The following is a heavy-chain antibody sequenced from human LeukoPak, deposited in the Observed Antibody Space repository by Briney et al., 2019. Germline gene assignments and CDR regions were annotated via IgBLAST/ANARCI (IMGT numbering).Heavy chain of an antibody. J-gene: IGHJ4*02. Sequence: GSLRLSCAASGFTVSSNYMSWVRQAPGKGLEWVSVICSGGTTYYADSVKGRFTISRDNSKNTLYLQMNSLRAEDTAVYYCARGVLRYFDWLSPTDYWGQGTLVTVSS. D-gene: IGHD3-9*01. CDR1: GFTVSSNY. CDR3: ARGVLRYFDWLSPTDY. CDR2: ICSGGTT. V-gene: IGHV3-53*01.